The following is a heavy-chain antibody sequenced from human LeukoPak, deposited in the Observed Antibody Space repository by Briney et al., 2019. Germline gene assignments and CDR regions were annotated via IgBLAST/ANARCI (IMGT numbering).Heavy chain of an antibody. Sequence: TSQTLSLTCTVSGVSISSGSYYWSWIRQPAGKGLEWIGRIYTSGSTYYNPSLKSRVTISVDTSNNQFSLKVTSVTAADPAVYYCARRTGSGSYYVDFWGQGTVVTVSS. CDR2: IYTSGST. J-gene: IGHJ4*02. CDR3: ARRTGSGSYYVDF. CDR1: GVSISSGSYY. V-gene: IGHV4-61*02. D-gene: IGHD3-10*01.